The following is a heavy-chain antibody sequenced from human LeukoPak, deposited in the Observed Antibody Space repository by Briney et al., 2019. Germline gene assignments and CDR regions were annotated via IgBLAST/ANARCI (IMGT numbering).Heavy chain of an antibody. J-gene: IGHJ6*03. V-gene: IGHV1-46*01. D-gene: IGHD6-19*01. CDR3: ARDGYSSGWYLSYYYYMDV. CDR1: GYTFTSYY. CDR2: INPSGGST. Sequence: ASVKVSCKASGYTFTSYYMHWVRQAPGQGLEWMGIINPSGGSTSYAQKFQGRVTMTRDMSTSTVYMELSSLRSEDTAVYYCARDGYSSGWYLSYYYYMDVWGKGTTVTVSS.